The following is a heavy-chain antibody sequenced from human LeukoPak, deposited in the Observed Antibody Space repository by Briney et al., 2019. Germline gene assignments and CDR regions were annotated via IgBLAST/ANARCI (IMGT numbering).Heavy chain of an antibody. Sequence: GRSLRLSCAASGFTFSNYAMSWVSQAPGKGLEWVSSISGSGGSTLYADSVKGRFTISRDNTKNTLYLQMNSLRAEDTAVYYCAKAYYDSSGYYNYFDYWGQGTLVTVSS. V-gene: IGHV3-23*01. CDR3: AKAYYDSSGYYNYFDY. J-gene: IGHJ4*02. D-gene: IGHD3-22*01. CDR2: ISGSGGST. CDR1: GFTFSNYA.